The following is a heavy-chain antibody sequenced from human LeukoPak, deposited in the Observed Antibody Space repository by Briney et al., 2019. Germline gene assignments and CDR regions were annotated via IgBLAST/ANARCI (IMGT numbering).Heavy chain of an antibody. Sequence: SETLSLTCTVSGGSISSYYWSWIRQPPGKGLEWIAYISDIGSINYNPSLKSRVTISLDTSKNQLSLKLWSVTAADTAVYYCAGHHPRNTVDFWGQGTLVTVSS. CDR1: GGSISSYY. CDR2: ISDIGSI. V-gene: IGHV4-59*08. D-gene: IGHD2-8*02. J-gene: IGHJ4*02. CDR3: AGHHPRNTVDF.